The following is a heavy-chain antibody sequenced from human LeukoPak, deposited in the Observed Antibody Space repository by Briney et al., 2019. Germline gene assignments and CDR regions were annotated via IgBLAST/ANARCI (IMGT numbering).Heavy chain of an antibody. J-gene: IGHJ4*02. CDR1: GYXFTGYY. CDR2: INPNGGGT. Sequence: ASVRVSCKASGYXFTGYYIHWVRQAPGQGLEWVGWINPNGGGTDYAQKFQGRVTMTRDTSISTAYMELSRLRSDDTAMFYCARDRGLFDYWGQGTLVTVSS. CDR3: ARDRGLFDY. V-gene: IGHV1-2*02.